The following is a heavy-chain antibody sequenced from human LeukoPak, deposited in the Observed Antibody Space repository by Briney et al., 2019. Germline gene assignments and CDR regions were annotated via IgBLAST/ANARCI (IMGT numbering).Heavy chain of an antibody. V-gene: IGHV3-74*01. Sequence: GGSLRLSCAASGFTFSSYWMHWVRQAPGKGLVWVSRINTDGSSTTYADSVKGRFTISRDNSKNTLYLQMNSLRAEDTAVYYCAKEHHHLEMYSSGWYGYWGQGTLVTVSS. CDR3: AKEHHHLEMYSSGWYGY. D-gene: IGHD6-19*01. J-gene: IGHJ4*02. CDR2: INTDGSST. CDR1: GFTFSSYW.